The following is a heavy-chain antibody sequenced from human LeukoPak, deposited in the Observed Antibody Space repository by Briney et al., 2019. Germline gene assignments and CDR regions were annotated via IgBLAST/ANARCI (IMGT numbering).Heavy chain of an antibody. CDR1: GGSISSYY. Sequence: SETLSLTCTASGGSISSYYWSWIRQPPGKGLEWIGHIYYSGSTNYNPSLKSRVTISVDTSKNQFSLKLSSVTAADTAVYYCARSSGVWFGELSSSFDYWDQGTLVTVSS. D-gene: IGHD3-10*01. CDR2: IYYSGST. CDR3: ARSSGVWFGELSSSFDY. J-gene: IGHJ4*02. V-gene: IGHV4-59*08.